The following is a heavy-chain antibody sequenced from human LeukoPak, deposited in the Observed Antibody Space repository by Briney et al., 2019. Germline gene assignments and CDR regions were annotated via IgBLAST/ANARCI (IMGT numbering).Heavy chain of an antibody. V-gene: IGHV3-7*01. CDR3: ARSISNY. CDR2: IKQDGSEK. CDR1: GFTFSDHY. J-gene: IGHJ4*02. D-gene: IGHD2-21*01. Sequence: PGGSLRLSCAASGFTFSDHYMDWVRQAPGKGLEWVANIKQDGSEKYYVDSVKGRFTISRDNAKNSLYLQMNSLRAEDTAVYYCARSISNYWGQGTLVTVSS.